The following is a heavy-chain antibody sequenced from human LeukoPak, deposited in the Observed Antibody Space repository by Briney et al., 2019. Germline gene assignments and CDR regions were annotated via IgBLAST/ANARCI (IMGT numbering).Heavy chain of an antibody. CDR3: AKEEEAYCGGDCYSGAFDI. D-gene: IGHD2-21*02. CDR2: MSGIGGST. Sequence: PGRSLRLSCVASGFTFRNYAMSWVREAPGKGLEWVSAMSGIGGSTNYADSVKGRFTISRDNSKNTLYLQMNSLRAEDTALYYCAKEEEAYCGGDCYSGAFDIWGHGTVVTVSS. J-gene: IGHJ3*02. V-gene: IGHV3-23*01. CDR1: GFTFRNYA.